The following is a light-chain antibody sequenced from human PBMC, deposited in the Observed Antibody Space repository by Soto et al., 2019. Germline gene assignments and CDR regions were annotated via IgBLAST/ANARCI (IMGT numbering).Light chain of an antibody. CDR2: GAS. Sequence: EIVWTQSPATLSLSPGERATLSCRSSQSVSSSYLAWYQQKPGQAPRLLIYGASSTATGIPDRFSGSGSGTDFTLTISRLEPEDFAVYYCQQYGSSPWTFGQGTKVDIK. V-gene: IGKV3-20*01. CDR3: QQYGSSPWT. CDR1: QSVSSSY. J-gene: IGKJ1*01.